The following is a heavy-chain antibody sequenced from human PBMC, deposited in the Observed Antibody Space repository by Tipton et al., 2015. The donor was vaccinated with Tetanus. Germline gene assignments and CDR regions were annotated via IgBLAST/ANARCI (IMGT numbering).Heavy chain of an antibody. V-gene: IGHV4-34*01. Sequence: TLSLTCEVSGGSFSDYYWSWIRQTPGKGLEWIGEINHSESINYNPSLKSRVTIFVDPSKNQFSLRVNSVTAADTAVYYCARGDYYGSGTYDVWGQGTTVTVPS. CDR2: INHSESI. CDR3: ARGDYYGSGTYDV. J-gene: IGHJ6*02. CDR1: GGSFSDYY. D-gene: IGHD3-10*01.